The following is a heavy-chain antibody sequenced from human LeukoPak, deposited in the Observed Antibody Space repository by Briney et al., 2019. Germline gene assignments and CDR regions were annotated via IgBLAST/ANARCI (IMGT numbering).Heavy chain of an antibody. CDR3: ARGQVAAGDAFDI. CDR1: GGSISSSSYY. V-gene: IGHV4-30-4*08. Sequence: SETLSLTCTVSGGSISSSSYYWGWIRQPPGKGLEWIGYIYYSGSTYYNPSLKSRVTISVDTSKNQFSLKLSSVTAADTAVYYCARGQVAAGDAFDIWGQGTMVTVSS. J-gene: IGHJ3*02. D-gene: IGHD6-13*01. CDR2: IYYSGST.